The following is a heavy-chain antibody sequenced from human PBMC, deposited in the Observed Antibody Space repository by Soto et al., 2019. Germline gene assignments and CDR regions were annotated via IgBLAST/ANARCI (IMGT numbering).Heavy chain of an antibody. J-gene: IGHJ4*02. D-gene: IGHD3-16*01. CDR2: TSYDGSNK. CDR1: GFTFRSYV. CDR3: ARWGTTGGLAV. Sequence: QVQLVESGGGVVQPGASLRLSCVGSGFTFRSYVIHWVRQAPGKGLEWVALTSYDGSNKYYDDSVKGRFTISRDNSRNTVDRHMDSLRLEDTALYYCARWGTTGGLAVWGQGTLVSVSS. V-gene: IGHV3-30*19.